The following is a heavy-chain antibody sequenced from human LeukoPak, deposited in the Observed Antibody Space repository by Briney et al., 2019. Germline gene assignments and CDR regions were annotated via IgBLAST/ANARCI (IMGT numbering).Heavy chain of an antibody. J-gene: IGHJ3*02. Sequence: ASVKVSCKASGYTFTDYYIHWVRQAPGQGLEWMGWINPNSGGTYYAQKFQGRVTMTSDTSIRTAYMELTRLRSDDTAIYYCARDAEMATYAFDIWGQGTMVTVSS. CDR1: GYTFTDYY. CDR3: ARDAEMATYAFDI. CDR2: INPNSGGT. V-gene: IGHV1-2*02. D-gene: IGHD5-24*01.